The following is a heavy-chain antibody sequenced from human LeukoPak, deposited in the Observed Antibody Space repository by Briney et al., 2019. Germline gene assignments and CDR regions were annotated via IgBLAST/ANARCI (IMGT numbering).Heavy chain of an antibody. V-gene: IGHV1-18*01. CDR2: ISAYNGDT. Sequence: GASVKVSCKASGYTFTSYGISWVRQAPGQGLEWMGWISAYNGDTNYAQKLQRRVTMTTDTSTSTAYMEVRSLRSDDTAVYYCARDLDDTGRHHIFDYWGQGTLVTVS. CDR1: GYTFTSYG. D-gene: IGHD1-26*01. CDR3: ARDLDDTGRHHIFDY. J-gene: IGHJ4*02.